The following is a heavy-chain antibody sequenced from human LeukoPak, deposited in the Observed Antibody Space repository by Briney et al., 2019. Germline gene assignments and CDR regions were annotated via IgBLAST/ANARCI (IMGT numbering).Heavy chain of an antibody. D-gene: IGHD4-17*01. J-gene: IGHJ6*03. CDR2: INHSGST. CDR3: ARHGYGDYDDYYYMDV. CDR1: GGSFSGYY. Sequence: SETLSLTCAVYGGSFSGYYWSWIRQPPGKGLEWIGEINHSGSTNYNPSLKSRVTISVDTSKNQFSLKLSSVTAADTAVYYCARHGYGDYDDYYYMDVWGKGTTVTFSS. V-gene: IGHV4-34*01.